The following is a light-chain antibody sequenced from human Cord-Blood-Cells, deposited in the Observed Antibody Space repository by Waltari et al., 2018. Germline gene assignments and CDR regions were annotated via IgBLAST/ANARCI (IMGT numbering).Light chain of an antibody. CDR3: QKYNSAPFT. J-gene: IGKJ3*01. Sequence: TARSPSSLSASVVASVTFTCRASKGISNYLAWYQQKPGKVPKLLIYAASTLQSGVPSRFSGSGSGTDFTLTISSLQPEDVATYYCQKYNSAPFTFGPGTKVDIK. CDR2: AAS. CDR1: KGISNY. V-gene: IGKV1-27*01.